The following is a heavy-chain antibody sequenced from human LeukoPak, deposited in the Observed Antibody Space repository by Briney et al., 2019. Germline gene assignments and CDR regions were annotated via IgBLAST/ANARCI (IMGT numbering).Heavy chain of an antibody. CDR2: IYTSGST. CDR1: GGSISSYY. V-gene: IGHV4-4*07. Sequence: SETLSLTCTVSGGSISSYYWSWIRQPAGKGLEWIGRIYTSGSTNYNPSLKRRVTISVDTSKSQFSLQLTSVTAADTAVYFCARGEYYGSGKYYFDYWGQGTLVTVSS. J-gene: IGHJ4*02. D-gene: IGHD3-10*01. CDR3: ARGEYYGSGKYYFDY.